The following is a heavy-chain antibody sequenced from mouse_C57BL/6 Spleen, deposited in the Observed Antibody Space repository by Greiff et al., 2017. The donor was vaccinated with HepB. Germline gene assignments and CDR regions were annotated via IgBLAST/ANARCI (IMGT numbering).Heavy chain of an antibody. Sequence: VQLQQSGPGLVQPSQSLSITCTVSGFSLTSYGVHWVRQSPGKGLEWLGVIWSSGSTDYNAAFISRLSISKDHSKSQVFFKMNSLQADDTALYYWGRMGLPFAYWGQGTLVSVSA. CDR3: GRMGLPFAY. D-gene: IGHD5-5*01. J-gene: IGHJ3*01. V-gene: IGHV2-2*01. CDR1: GFSLTSYG. CDR2: IWSSGST.